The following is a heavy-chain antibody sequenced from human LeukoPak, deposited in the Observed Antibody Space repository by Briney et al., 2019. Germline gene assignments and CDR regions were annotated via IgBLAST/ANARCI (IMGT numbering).Heavy chain of an antibody. CDR3: AWGITIFGVADNWFDP. Sequence: GGSLRLSCAASGFTLSSYAMSWVRQAPGKGLEWVANIKEDGSEKYYVDSVKGRFTISRDNAKNSLYLQMNSLRAEDTAVYYCAWGITIFGVADNWFDPWGQGTLVTVSS. D-gene: IGHD3-3*01. V-gene: IGHV3-7*01. CDR1: GFTLSSYA. CDR2: IKEDGSEK. J-gene: IGHJ5*02.